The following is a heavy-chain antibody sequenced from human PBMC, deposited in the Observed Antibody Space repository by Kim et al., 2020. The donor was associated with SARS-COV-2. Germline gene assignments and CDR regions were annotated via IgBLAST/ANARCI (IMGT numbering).Heavy chain of an antibody. J-gene: IGHJ4*02. CDR3: ARFYDILTGYYSAAFDY. Sequence: SETLSLTCTVSGGSISSSSYYWGWIRQPPGKGLEWIGSIYYSGSTYYNPSLKSRVTISVDTSKNQFSLKLSSVTAADTAVYYCARFYDILTGYYSAAFDYWGQGTLVTVSS. CDR1: GGSISSSSYY. CDR2: IYYSGST. D-gene: IGHD3-9*01. V-gene: IGHV4-39*07.